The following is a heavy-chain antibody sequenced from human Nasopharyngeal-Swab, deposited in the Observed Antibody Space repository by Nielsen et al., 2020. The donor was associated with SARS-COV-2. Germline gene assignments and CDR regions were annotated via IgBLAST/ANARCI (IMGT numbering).Heavy chain of an antibody. V-gene: IGHV4-59*01. J-gene: IGHJ4*02. CDR1: GGSISSFY. CDR2: IYYTGSA. CDR3: ARGVVRGSTYYFDY. Sequence: SATLSLTCTVSGGSISSFYWTWIRQPPGKGLDWIGYIYYTGSANYNPSLKSRVTMSLATSERHFSLKLNSVTAADTAVYYCARGVVRGSTYYFDYWGQGTLVTVSS. D-gene: IGHD3-10*01.